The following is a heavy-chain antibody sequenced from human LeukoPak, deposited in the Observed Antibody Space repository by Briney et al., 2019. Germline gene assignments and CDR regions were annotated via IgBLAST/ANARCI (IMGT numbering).Heavy chain of an antibody. Sequence: GASVKVSCKASGYTFTSYAMNWVRQAPGQGLEWMGIINPSGGSTSYAQKFQGRVTMTRNTSISTAYMELSSLRSEDTAVYYCARGLPIWFGAPNELRWFDPWGQGTLVTVSS. CDR1: GYTFTSYA. CDR3: ARGLPIWFGAPNELRWFDP. J-gene: IGHJ5*02. V-gene: IGHV1-46*01. D-gene: IGHD3-10*01. CDR2: INPSGGST.